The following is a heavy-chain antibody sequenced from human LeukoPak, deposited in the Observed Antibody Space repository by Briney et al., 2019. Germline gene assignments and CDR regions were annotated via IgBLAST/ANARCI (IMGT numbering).Heavy chain of an antibody. J-gene: IGHJ6*03. CDR2: TSGSGGST. CDR1: GFTFSSFG. V-gene: IGHV3-23*01. CDR3: AKDPGGSGSYHYYYYMDV. Sequence: GGTLRPSCAASGFTFSSFGMSWVRQAAGKGLEWVSATSGSGGSTYYADSVKGRFTISRDNSKNTLYLQMNSLRAEDTAVYYCAKDPGGSGSYHYYYYMDVWGKGTTVTISS. D-gene: IGHD3-10*01.